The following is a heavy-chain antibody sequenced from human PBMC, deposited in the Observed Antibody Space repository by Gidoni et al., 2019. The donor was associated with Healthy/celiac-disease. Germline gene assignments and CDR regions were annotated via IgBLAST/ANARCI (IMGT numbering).Heavy chain of an antibody. CDR2: ISYDGSNK. CDR3: ARAHVLWELLPYYGMDV. V-gene: IGHV3-30*04. J-gene: IGHJ6*02. D-gene: IGHD1-26*01. Sequence: QVQLVESGGGVVQPGRSLRLSCAASGFTFSSYAMHWVRQAPGKGLEWVAVISYDGSNKYYADSVKGRFTISRDNSKNTLYLQMNSLRAEDTAVYYCARAHVLWELLPYYGMDVWGQGTTVTVSS. CDR1: GFTFSSYA.